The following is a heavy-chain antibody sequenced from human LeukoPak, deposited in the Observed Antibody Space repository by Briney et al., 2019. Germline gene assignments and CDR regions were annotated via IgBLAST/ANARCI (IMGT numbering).Heavy chain of an antibody. J-gene: IGHJ4*02. D-gene: IGHD3-16*01. CDR2: IHYSGST. V-gene: IGHV4-38-2*01. CDR3: ASLGGYQNGNFDF. Sequence: SETLSLTCVVSGYSISSGYHWGWIRQSPEKGLEWIGSIHYSGSTDYNPSLKSRVTISIDTSNNQFSRRLRSVTAADTAVYYCASLGGYQNGNFDFWGQGTLVTVSS. CDR1: GYSISSGYH.